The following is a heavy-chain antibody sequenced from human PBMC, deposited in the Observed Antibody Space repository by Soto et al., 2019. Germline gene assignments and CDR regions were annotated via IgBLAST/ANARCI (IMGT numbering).Heavy chain of an antibody. CDR3: ATRGGGGGY. V-gene: IGHV3-53*01. CDR2: IYSGGYT. J-gene: IGHJ4*02. CDR1: GFTVSNNY. Sequence: EVQLVESGGGLIQPGGSLRLSCAVSGFTVSNNYMSWVRQAPGKGLEGVSVIYSGGYTAYGDSVKGRFTISRDNSKNKLYLQMNSPGAKAPAVFCWATRGGGGGYWGQGTLVTVSS. D-gene: IGHD3-10*01.